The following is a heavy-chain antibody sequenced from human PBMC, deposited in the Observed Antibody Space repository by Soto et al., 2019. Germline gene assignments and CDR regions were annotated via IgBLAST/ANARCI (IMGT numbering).Heavy chain of an antibody. D-gene: IGHD2-15*01. J-gene: IGHJ5*02. CDR1: GGSISTYY. CDR2: IYYSGIT. Sequence: TLSLTCTGSGGSISTYYWSWIRQPPGKGLEWIGYIYYSGITKYNSSLKSRVTISVDTSKNQFSLKLTSVTAADTAVYYCASSYCWDGVSRNWFAPWGQGTLVPVSS. CDR3: ASSYCWDGVSRNWFAP. V-gene: IGHV4-59*01.